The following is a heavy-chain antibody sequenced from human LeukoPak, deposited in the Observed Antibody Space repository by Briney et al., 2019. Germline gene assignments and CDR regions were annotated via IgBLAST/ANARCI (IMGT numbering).Heavy chain of an antibody. V-gene: IGHV3-21*01. CDR3: AREFDYYDSSGPARDF. CDR2: ISSSSSYI. J-gene: IGHJ4*02. D-gene: IGHD3-22*01. CDR1: GFTFSSYS. Sequence: GGSLRLSCAASGFTFSSYSMNWVRQTPGKGLEWVSSISSSSSYIYYADSVKGRFTISRDNAKNSLYLQMNSLRAEDTAVYYCAREFDYYDSSGPARDFWGQGTLVTVSS.